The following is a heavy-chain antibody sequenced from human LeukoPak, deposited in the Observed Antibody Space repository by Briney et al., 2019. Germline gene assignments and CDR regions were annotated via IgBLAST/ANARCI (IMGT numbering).Heavy chain of an antibody. J-gene: IGHJ5*02. CDR1: GYSISSGYY. D-gene: IGHD2-2*01. CDR3: ARTVVVPAAMRVGWFDP. V-gene: IGHV4-38-2*02. CDR2: IYHSGST. Sequence: SETLSLTCTVSGYSISSGYYWGWIRQPPGKGLEWIGSIYHSGSTYYNPSLKSRVTISVDTSKNQFSLKLRSVTAADTAVYYCARTVVVPAAMRVGWFDPWGQGTLVTVSS.